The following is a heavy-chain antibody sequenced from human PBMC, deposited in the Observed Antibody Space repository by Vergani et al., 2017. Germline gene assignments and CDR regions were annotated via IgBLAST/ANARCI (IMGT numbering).Heavy chain of an antibody. Sequence: QVQLVQSGAEVKKPGSSVKVSCKASGGTFSSYTISWVRQATGQGLEWMGWMNPNSGNTGYAQKFQGRVTMTRNTSISTAYMELSSLRSEDTAVYYCARGVLYSGYDYVEGFDYWGQGTLVTVSS. CDR2: MNPNSGNT. V-gene: IGHV1-8*02. J-gene: IGHJ4*02. D-gene: IGHD5-12*01. CDR1: GGTFSSYT. CDR3: ARGVLYSGYDYVEGFDY.